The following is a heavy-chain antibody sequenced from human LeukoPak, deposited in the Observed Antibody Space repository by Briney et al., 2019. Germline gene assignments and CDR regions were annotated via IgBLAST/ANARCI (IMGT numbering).Heavy chain of an antibody. Sequence: GGSLRLSCAASGFTVSSNYMSWVRQAPGKGLEWVAFIRYDGSNKYYADSVKGRFTISRDNSKNTLYLQMNSLRAEDTAVYYCAKDRGVTMVRGVTITLPSRHAFDIWGQGTMVTVSS. CDR1: GFTVSSNY. CDR2: IRYDGSNK. D-gene: IGHD3-10*01. V-gene: IGHV3-30*02. CDR3: AKDRGVTMVRGVTITLPSRHAFDI. J-gene: IGHJ3*02.